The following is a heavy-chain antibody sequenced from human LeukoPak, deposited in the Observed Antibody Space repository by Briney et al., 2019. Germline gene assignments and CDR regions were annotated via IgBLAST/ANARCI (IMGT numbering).Heavy chain of an antibody. V-gene: IGHV1-18*01. CDR2: ISAYNGNT. CDR1: GYTFTSYG. CDR3: ARDPDSSWSNYYYYYGMDV. Sequence: GASVKVSCKASGYTFTSYGISWVRQAPGQGLEWMGWISAYNGNTNYAQKLQGRVTMTTGTSTSTAYMELRSLRSDDTAVYYCARDPDSSWSNYYYYYGMDVWGQGTTVTVSS. D-gene: IGHD6-13*01. J-gene: IGHJ6*02.